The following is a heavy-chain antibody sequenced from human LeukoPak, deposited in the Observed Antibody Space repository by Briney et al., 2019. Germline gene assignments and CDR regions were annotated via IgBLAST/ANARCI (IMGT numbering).Heavy chain of an antibody. CDR3: AKDRFGAGDRGHYFDY. Sequence: GGSLRLSCAASGFSFSTYWMHWVRQAPGKGLEWVSRINTDARSTSYADSVKGRFTISRDNSKNTLYLQMNSLRAEDTAVYYCAKDRFGAGDRGHYFDYWGQGTLVTVSS. V-gene: IGHV3-74*01. CDR2: INTDARST. CDR1: GFSFSTYW. D-gene: IGHD3-10*01. J-gene: IGHJ4*02.